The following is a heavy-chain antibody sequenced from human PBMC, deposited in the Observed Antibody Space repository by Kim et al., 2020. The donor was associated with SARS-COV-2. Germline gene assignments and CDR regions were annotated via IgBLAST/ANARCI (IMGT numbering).Heavy chain of an antibody. CDR1: GYSFTSYW. J-gene: IGHJ1*01. D-gene: IGHD3-10*01. Sequence: GESLKISCKGSGYSFTSYWIGWVRQMPGKGLEWMGIIYPGDSDTRYSPSFQGQVTISADKSISTAYLQWSSLKASDTAMYYCARPTMVRGVIKDFQHWGQGTLVTVSS. CDR2: IYPGDSDT. CDR3: ARPTMVRGVIKDFQH. V-gene: IGHV5-51*01.